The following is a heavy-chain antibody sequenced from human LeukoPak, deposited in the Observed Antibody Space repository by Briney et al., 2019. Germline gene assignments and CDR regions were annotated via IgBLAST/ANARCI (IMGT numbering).Heavy chain of an antibody. CDR2: IYYSGST. J-gene: IGHJ5*02. D-gene: IGHD3-22*01. Sequence: SETLSLTCTASGGSISSYYWSWIRQPPGKGLEWIGYIYYSGSTNYNPSLKSRVTISVDTSKNQFSLKLSSVTAADTAVYYCARAHYYDSSGYFVRHWFDPWGQGTLVTVSS. V-gene: IGHV4-59*01. CDR1: GGSISSYY. CDR3: ARAHYYDSSGYFVRHWFDP.